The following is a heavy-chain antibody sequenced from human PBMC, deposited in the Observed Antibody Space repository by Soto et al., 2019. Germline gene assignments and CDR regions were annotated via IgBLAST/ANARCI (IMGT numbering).Heavy chain of an antibody. J-gene: IGHJ4*02. Sequence: QVQLVQSGAEVKKPGASVKVSCKASGYTFTGYYMHWVRQAPGQGLEWMGWSNPNSGGTNYAQKFQGWLTMTRDTSISTAYMELSRLRSDDTAVYYCARGYCSSTSCYGGYFDYWGQGTLVTVSS. CDR3: ARGYCSSTSCYGGYFDY. CDR1: GYTFTGYY. CDR2: SNPNSGGT. V-gene: IGHV1-2*04. D-gene: IGHD2-2*01.